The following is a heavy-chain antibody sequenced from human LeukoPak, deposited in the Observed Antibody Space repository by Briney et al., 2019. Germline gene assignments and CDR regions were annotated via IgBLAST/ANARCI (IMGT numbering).Heavy chain of an antibody. CDR1: GYTFTSYG. J-gene: IGHJ5*02. Sequence: ASVKVSCKASGYTFTSYGISCVRQAPGQGLEWMGWISAYNGNTKYAQKLQGRVTMTTDTSTSTAYMELRSLRSDDTAVYYCARYNWNYGEWFDPWGQGTLVTVSS. CDR2: ISAYNGNT. D-gene: IGHD1-7*01. V-gene: IGHV1-18*01. CDR3: ARYNWNYGEWFDP.